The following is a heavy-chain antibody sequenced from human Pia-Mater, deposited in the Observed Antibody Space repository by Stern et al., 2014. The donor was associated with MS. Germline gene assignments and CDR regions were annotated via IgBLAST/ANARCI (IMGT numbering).Heavy chain of an antibody. Sequence: EVQLLESGTEVRKPGESLKISCKGSGYNFNIYWIAWVRQMPGKGLERMGIIYPGDSDTRYSPSFQGHVTFSVDKSISTAYLHLSGLNASDTAMYYCARQTTGWYSDYWGQGTLVAVSS. D-gene: IGHD6-19*01. CDR1: GYNFNIYW. J-gene: IGHJ4*02. V-gene: IGHV5-51*01. CDR2: IYPGDSDT. CDR3: ARQTTGWYSDY.